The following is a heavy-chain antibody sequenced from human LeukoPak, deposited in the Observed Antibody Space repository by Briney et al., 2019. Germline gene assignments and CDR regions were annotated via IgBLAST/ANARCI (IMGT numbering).Heavy chain of an antibody. V-gene: IGHV4-34*01. CDR1: GGSFSGYY. D-gene: IGHD3-10*01. CDR2: INHSGST. Sequence: SDTLSLTCAVYGGSFSGYYWSWIRQPPGKGLEWIGEINHSGSTNYNPSRKSRVTISVDTSKNQFSLKLSSVTAADTAVYYCARGRRLTMVRGVNDYWGQGTLVTVSS. J-gene: IGHJ4*02. CDR3: ARGRRLTMVRGVNDY.